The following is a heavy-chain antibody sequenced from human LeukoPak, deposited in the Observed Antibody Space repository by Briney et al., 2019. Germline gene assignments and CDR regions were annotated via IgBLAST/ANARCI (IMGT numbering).Heavy chain of an antibody. CDR2: IDNRGST. J-gene: IGHJ4*02. CDR3: ARGGSYTPY. CDR1: GVSICSYF. Sequence: PSETLSLTCTVSGVSICSYFWSWIRQPPGKGLEWIGYIDNRGSTNYNPSLKSRVTISVDTSKNQFSLKLNSVTAADTAVYYCARGGSYTPYWGQGTLVTVSS. V-gene: IGHV4-59*08. D-gene: IGHD1-26*01.